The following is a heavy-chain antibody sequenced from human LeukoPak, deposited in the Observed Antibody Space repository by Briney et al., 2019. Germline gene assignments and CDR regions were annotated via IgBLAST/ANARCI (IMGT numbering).Heavy chain of an antibody. CDR2: ISGSDAGT. CDR1: GFTFDDYG. J-gene: IGHJ4*02. V-gene: IGHV3-23*01. Sequence: GGSLRLSCAASGFTFDDYGMTWVRQAPGKGLEWVSAISGSDAGTYYADSVKGRFTISRDNSKNTLYLQMNSLRAEDTAIYYCAKERSFGTWLGDYWGQGTLVTVSS. D-gene: IGHD2/OR15-2a*01. CDR3: AKERSFGTWLGDY.